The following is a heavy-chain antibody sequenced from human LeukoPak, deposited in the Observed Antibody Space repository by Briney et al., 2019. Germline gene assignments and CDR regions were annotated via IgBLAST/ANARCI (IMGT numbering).Heavy chain of an antibody. CDR1: GGSVSYYY. CDR3: ARHDDVPVIRRGFDF. J-gene: IGHJ4*02. CDR2: IYYNRAA. D-gene: IGHD2-21*02. Sequence: SETLSLTCTVSGGSVSYYYWSWIRQSPGKGLEWIGYIYYNRAALYSPSLRSRVNMSVEMSANQFSLRLTSVTAADTAVYYCARHDDVPVIRRGFDFWGQGILVTVSS. V-gene: IGHV4-59*08.